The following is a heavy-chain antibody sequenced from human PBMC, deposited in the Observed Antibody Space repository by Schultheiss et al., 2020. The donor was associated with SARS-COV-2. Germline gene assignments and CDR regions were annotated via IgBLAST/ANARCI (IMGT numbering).Heavy chain of an antibody. V-gene: IGHV3-33*01. D-gene: IGHD3-16*02. CDR2: IWYDGSNK. CDR1: GFTFSSYG. CDR3: ARGMGDYVWGSYRYTYYYYGMDV. J-gene: IGHJ6*02. Sequence: GGSLRLSCAASGFTFSSYGMHWVRQAPGKGLEWVAVIWYDGSNKYYADSVKGRFTISRDNSKNTLYLQMNSLRAEDTAVYYCARGMGDYVWGSYRYTYYYYGMDVWGQGTTVTVSS.